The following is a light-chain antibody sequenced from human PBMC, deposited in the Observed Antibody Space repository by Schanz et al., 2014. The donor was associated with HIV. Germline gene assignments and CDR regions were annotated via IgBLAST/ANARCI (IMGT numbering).Light chain of an antibody. CDR1: QGINSD. CDR3: QQLNSFPYT. J-gene: IGKJ2*01. CDR2: AAS. Sequence: IQVTQSPSSLSASVGDRVTITCRASQGINSDLGWYQQKPGKAPNLLIYAASTLHTGVPLRFSGSGSGTDFTLTINGLQPDDFATYYCQQLNSFPYTFGQGTMLEI. V-gene: IGKV1-9*01.